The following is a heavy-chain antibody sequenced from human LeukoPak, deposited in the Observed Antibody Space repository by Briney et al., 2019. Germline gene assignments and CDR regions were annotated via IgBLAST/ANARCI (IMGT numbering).Heavy chain of an antibody. Sequence: GGSLRLSCAASGFTFSSYSMNWVRQAPGKGLEWVSSISSSSSYIYYADSVKGRFTISRDNAKNSLYLQMNSLRAEDTAVYYCARDQEPYGSGGDGAFDIWGQGTMVTVSS. CDR2: ISSSSSYI. V-gene: IGHV3-21*01. J-gene: IGHJ3*02. D-gene: IGHD3-10*01. CDR3: ARDQEPYGSGGDGAFDI. CDR1: GFTFSSYS.